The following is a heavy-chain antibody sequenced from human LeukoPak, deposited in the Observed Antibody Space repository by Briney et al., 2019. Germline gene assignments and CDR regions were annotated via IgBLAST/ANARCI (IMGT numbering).Heavy chain of an antibody. V-gene: IGHV3-33*08. CDR2: IWYDGSDE. CDR1: GFTFSSHG. D-gene: IGHD3-22*01. Sequence: GGSLRLSCAASGFTFSSHGMHWVRQAPGKGLEWVSIIWYDGSDEYYADSVKGRFTISRDNSKNTLYLQMNSLRAEDTAVYYCARDGGSHSSGPFDYWGQGTLVTVSS. CDR3: ARDGGSHSSGPFDY. J-gene: IGHJ4*02.